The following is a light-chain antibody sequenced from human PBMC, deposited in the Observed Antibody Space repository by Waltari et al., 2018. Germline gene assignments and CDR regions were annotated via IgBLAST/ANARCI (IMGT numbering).Light chain of an antibody. Sequence: DIQMTQSPSSLSASVGDRVIINCRASQSIGRYLNWYQQKPGKAPGLLIYGVSSLYSGVPSSFSGSGSETDFTLTISSLQPEDCATYYCQQSYSPVWTFGQGTKVEIK. V-gene: IGKV1-39*01. CDR3: QQSYSPVWT. CDR1: QSIGRY. CDR2: GVS. J-gene: IGKJ1*01.